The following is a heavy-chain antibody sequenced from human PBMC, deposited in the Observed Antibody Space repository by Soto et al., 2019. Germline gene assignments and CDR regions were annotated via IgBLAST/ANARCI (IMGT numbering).Heavy chain of an antibody. Sequence: SETLSLTCPVSGGSILNGGHYWTWIRQHPGKGLEWIGKIFFSGNTHYNPALKSRLTFSVDTTKNQFSLKLTSVTAADTAIYYCARDDYGGRLDFWGPGTLVTVSS. CDR1: GGSILNGGHY. D-gene: IGHD4-17*01. CDR3: ARDDYGGRLDF. CDR2: IFFSGNT. J-gene: IGHJ4*02. V-gene: IGHV4-31*03.